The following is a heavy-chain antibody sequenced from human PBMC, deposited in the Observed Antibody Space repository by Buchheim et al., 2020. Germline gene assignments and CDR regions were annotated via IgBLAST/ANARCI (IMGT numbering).Heavy chain of an antibody. CDR1: GFTFSSYG. CDR2: IWYDGSNK. D-gene: IGHD3-3*01. V-gene: IGHV3-33*01. CDR3: AREPTIFEGYYYYYYGMDV. J-gene: IGHJ6*02. Sequence: QVQLVESGGGVVQPGRSLRLSCAASGFTFSSYGMHWVRQAPGKGLEWVAVIWYDGSNKYYADSVKGRFTISRDNSKNTLYLQMNSLRAEDTAVYYCAREPTIFEGYYYYYYGMDVWGQGTT.